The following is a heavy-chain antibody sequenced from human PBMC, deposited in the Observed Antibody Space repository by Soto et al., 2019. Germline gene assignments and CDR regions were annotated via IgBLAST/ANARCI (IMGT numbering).Heavy chain of an antibody. CDR2: INAGNGNT. Sequence: GASVKVSCKASGYTFTSYAMHWVRQAPGQRLEWMGWINAGNGNTKYSQKFQGRVTITRDTSASTAYMELSSLRSEDTAVYYCARGPLLGYCSGGSCYPRFDYWGQGTLVTVSS. J-gene: IGHJ4*02. CDR1: GYTFTSYA. D-gene: IGHD2-15*01. V-gene: IGHV1-3*01. CDR3: ARGPLLGYCSGGSCYPRFDY.